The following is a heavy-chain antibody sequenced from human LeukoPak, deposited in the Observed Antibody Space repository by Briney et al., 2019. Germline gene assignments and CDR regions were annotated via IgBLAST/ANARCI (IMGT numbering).Heavy chain of an antibody. J-gene: IGHJ5*02. D-gene: IGHD3-3*01. CDR2: IYYSGST. CDR1: GGSISSYY. V-gene: IGHV4-59*01. CDR3: ARLYYDFWSGYYLHGWFDP. Sequence: PSETLSLTCTVSGGSISSYYWSWIRQPPGKGLEWIGYIYYSGSTNYNPSLKSRVTISVDTSKNQFSLKLSSVTAADTAVYYCARLYYDFWSGYYLHGWFDPWGQGTLVTVSS.